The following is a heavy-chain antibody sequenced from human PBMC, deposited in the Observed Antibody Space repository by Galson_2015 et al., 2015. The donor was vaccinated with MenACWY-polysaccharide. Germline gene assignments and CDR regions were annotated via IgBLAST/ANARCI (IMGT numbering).Heavy chain of an antibody. J-gene: IGHJ5*02. Sequence: SLRLSCAASGFTFSSYAMSWVRQAPGKGLEWVSAISGSGGSTYYADSVKGRFTISRDNSKNTLDLQMNSLRAEDTAVYYCAKPTGIAGAGRRGEGLFHPLGQGTLGPVSS. CDR1: GFTFSSYA. D-gene: IGHD6-13*01. CDR3: AKPTGIAGAGRRGEGLFHP. V-gene: IGHV3-23*01. CDR2: ISGSGGST.